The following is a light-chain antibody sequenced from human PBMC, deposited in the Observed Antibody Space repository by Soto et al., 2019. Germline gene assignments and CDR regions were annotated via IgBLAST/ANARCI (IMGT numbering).Light chain of an antibody. CDR2: EVT. CDR3: SSYAGSNFVV. J-gene: IGLJ2*01. CDR1: SSDVGGYNY. Sequence: QSVLTQPPSASGSPGQSVTISCTGTSSDVGGYNYVSWYQQHPGKAPKLMIYEVTKRPSGVPDRFSGSKSDNTASLTVSGLQAEDEADYYCSSYAGSNFVVFGGGTKVTV. V-gene: IGLV2-8*01.